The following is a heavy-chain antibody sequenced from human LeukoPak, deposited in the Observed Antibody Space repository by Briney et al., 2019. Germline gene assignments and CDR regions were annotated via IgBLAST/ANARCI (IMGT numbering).Heavy chain of an antibody. D-gene: IGHD4-17*01. Sequence: GGSLRLSCAASGFTFSNAWMSWVRQAPGKGLEWVGRIKSKTDCGTTDYASPVTGRFNISRDDYKNTMYLQMNSLKTEDTAVYYCTTPRDYADIDYWGQGTLVTVSS. CDR2: IKSKTDCGTT. J-gene: IGHJ4*02. V-gene: IGHV3-15*01. CDR3: TTPRDYADIDY. CDR1: GFTFSNAW.